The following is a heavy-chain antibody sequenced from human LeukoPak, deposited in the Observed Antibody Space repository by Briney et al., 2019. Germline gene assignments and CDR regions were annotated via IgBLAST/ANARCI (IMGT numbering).Heavy chain of an antibody. CDR3: ARESTAGYTNHY. D-gene: IGHD5-24*01. CDR1: GGTFSSYA. Sequence: ASVKVSCKASGGTFSSYAISWVRQAPGQGLEWMGGIIPIFGTANYAQKFQGRVTITTDESTSTAYMELSSLRSEDTAVYYCARESTAGYTNHYWGQGTLVTVSS. CDR2: IIPIFGTA. J-gene: IGHJ4*02. V-gene: IGHV1-69*05.